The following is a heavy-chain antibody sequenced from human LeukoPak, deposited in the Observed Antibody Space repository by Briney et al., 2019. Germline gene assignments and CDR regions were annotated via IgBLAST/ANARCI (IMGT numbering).Heavy chain of an antibody. Sequence: LSGGSLRLSCAASGFTFSSYWMHWVRQAPGKGLVWVSRINSDGSSISYADSVKGRFTISRDNAKNTLYLQMNSLRVDETAVYYCAREGDYDDYPFDYWGQGTLVTVSS. D-gene: IGHD4-17*01. J-gene: IGHJ4*02. CDR2: INSDGSSI. V-gene: IGHV3-74*01. CDR3: AREGDYDDYPFDY. CDR1: GFTFSSYW.